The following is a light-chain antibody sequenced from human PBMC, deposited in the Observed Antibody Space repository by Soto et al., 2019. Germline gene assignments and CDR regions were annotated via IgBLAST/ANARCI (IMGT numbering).Light chain of an antibody. Sequence: DSQMTQSPSSLSASVGDSVTITCRASQGSSNYLAWYQQKPGKVPKLRIYAASTLQSGGPCRFSGSGSGTDFTLAISILQPEDVATYECEKYNSALSLTFGGGNKVEIK. J-gene: IGKJ4*01. CDR3: EKYNSALSLT. CDR2: AAS. CDR1: QGSSNY. V-gene: IGKV1-27*01.